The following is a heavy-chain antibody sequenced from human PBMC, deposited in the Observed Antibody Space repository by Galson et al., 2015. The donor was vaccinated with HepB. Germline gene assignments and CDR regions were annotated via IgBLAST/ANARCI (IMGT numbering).Heavy chain of an antibody. CDR3: ARDHRDDYSNRYGMDV. CDR2: INPSGGST. D-gene: IGHD4-11*01. V-gene: IGHV1-46*01. Sequence: SVKVSCKASGYTFTSYHMHWVRQAPGQGLEWMGIINPSGGSTSYAQKFQGRVTMTRDTSTSTVYMELSSLRPENTAVYYCARDHRDDYSNRYGMDVWGQGTTVTVSS. J-gene: IGHJ6*02. CDR1: GYTFTSYH.